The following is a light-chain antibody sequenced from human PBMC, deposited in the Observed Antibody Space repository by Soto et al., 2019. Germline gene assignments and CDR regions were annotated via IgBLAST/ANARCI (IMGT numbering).Light chain of an antibody. CDR3: HQYGSSAWT. CDR2: AAS. CDR1: QSVSSSY. J-gene: IGKJ1*01. V-gene: IGKV3-20*01. Sequence: EIVLTQSPGTLSLYPGERATLSCRASQSVSSSYLAWYQQKPGQAPRLLIYAASSRATGIADRFRGSGSGRDFTLTISRLEPEDFAVYYCHQYGSSAWTFGQRTKVDI.